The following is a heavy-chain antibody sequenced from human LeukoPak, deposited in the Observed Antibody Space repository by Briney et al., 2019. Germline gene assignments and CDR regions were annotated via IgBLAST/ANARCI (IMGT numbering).Heavy chain of an antibody. CDR2: IIPIFGTA. V-gene: IGHV1-69*05. CDR3: ARSLDYGGNSNWFDP. J-gene: IGHJ5*02. CDR1: GGTFSSYA. Sequence: ASVKVSCKASGGTFSSYAISWVRQAPGQGLEWMGGIIPIFGTANYAQKFQGRVTITTDESTSTAYMELSSLRSEDTAVYYCARSLDYGGNSNWFDPWGQGTLVTVSS. D-gene: IGHD4-23*01.